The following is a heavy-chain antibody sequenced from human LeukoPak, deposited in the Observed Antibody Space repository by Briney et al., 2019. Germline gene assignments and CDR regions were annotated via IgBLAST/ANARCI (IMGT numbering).Heavy chain of an antibody. CDR3: ASWFGENDALDI. J-gene: IGHJ3*02. D-gene: IGHD3-10*01. CDR2: INPSGGST. CDR1: GYTFTSYY. V-gene: IGHV1-46*01. Sequence: ASVKVSCKASGYTFTSYYMHWVRQAPGQGLEWMGIINPSGGSTRYAQKFQGRVTMTRDTSTSTVYMELKRLGSEDTAVYYCASWFGENDALDIWGQGTMVTVSS.